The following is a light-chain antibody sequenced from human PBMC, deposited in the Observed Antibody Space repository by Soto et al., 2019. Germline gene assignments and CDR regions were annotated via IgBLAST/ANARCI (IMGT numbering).Light chain of an antibody. CDR1: SSDVGGYNY. J-gene: IGLJ1*01. CDR2: EVS. CDR3: SSYTSSSGV. V-gene: IGLV2-14*01. Sequence: QSVLTQPASVSGSPGQSITIYCTGTSSDVGGYNYVSWYQQHPGKAPKLMIYEVSNRPSGVSNRFSGSKSGNTASLTISGLQAEDEADYYCSSYTSSSGVFGTGTKVTVL.